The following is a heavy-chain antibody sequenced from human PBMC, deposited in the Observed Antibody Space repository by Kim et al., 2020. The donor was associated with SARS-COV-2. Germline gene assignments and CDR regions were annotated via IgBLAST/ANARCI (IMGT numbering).Heavy chain of an antibody. J-gene: IGHJ4*02. Sequence: SVKGRFTISRENAKNSLYLQMNSLRAEDTAVYYCARDGSAYSSSYYYVDYWGQGTLVTVSS. V-gene: IGHV3-48*03. D-gene: IGHD6-6*01. CDR3: ARDGSAYSSSYYYVDY.